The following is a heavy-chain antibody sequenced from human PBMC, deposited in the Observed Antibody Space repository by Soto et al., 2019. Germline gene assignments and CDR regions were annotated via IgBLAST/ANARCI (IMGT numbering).Heavy chain of an antibody. CDR1: GYTFTRSG. J-gene: IGHJ3*02. D-gene: IGHD1-26*01. CDR2: INPDNGNT. CDR3: ARPGIVGATADAFDI. V-gene: IGHV1-18*01. Sequence: GASVKVSCKASGYTFTRSGISWVRQAPGQGLEWLGWINPDNGNTNYAQHLQGRVSLTTDTSTSTAYMDLRSLRSDDTAVYYCARPGIVGATADAFDIWGQGTMVTVSS.